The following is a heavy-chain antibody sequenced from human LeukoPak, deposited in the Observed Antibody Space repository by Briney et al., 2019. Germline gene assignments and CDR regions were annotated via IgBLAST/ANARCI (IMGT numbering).Heavy chain of an antibody. Sequence: GGSLRLSCAASGFAFKTYSMNWVRQTPGKGLEWIPFISSSSSTIYYADSVKGRFTISRDNAKDSLFLQMKSLRDEDTAVYYCARDRGYYVDYWGQGILVTVSS. V-gene: IGHV3-48*02. J-gene: IGHJ4*02. CDR2: ISSSSSTI. CDR3: ARDRGYYVDY. CDR1: GFAFKTYS.